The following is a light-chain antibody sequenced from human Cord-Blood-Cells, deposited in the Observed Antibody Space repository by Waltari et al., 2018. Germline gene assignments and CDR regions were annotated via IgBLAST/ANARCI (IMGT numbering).Light chain of an antibody. CDR1: QSVSSSY. J-gene: IGKJ4*01. CDR3: QQYGSSPLT. V-gene: IGKV3-20*01. CDR2: GAS. Sequence: EIVLTQSPGTLSLSPGERATLSCRASQSVSSSYLAWYQQKPGQAPRLLIYGASSRATVIPDRFSGSGSGTDFTLTISRLEPEDFPVYYCQQYGSSPLTFGGGTKVEIK.